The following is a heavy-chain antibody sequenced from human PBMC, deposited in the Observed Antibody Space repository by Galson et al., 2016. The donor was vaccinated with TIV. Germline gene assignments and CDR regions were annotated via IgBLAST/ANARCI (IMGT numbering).Heavy chain of an antibody. D-gene: IGHD3-22*01. J-gene: IGHJ6*02. CDR3: AKVPSSGFSYYYGLDV. CDR2: ISGSGATT. CDR1: GFTFSSHA. V-gene: IGHV3-23*01. Sequence: SLRLSCAASGFTFSSHAMTWVRQAPGKGLEWVSAISGSGATTHYADSVKGRFTISRANSKNTLYVQMNSLRAEDTAVYYCAKVPSSGFSYYYGLDVWGQGTTVTVSS.